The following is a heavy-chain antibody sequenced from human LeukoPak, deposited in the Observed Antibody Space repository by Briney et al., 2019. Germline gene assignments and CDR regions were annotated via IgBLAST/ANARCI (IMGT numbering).Heavy chain of an antibody. J-gene: IGHJ3*02. CDR3: ARHGLRDRRGYDAFDI. D-gene: IGHD3-22*01. CDR1: GYSFTNYW. CDR2: INPADSDT. V-gene: IGHV5-51*01. Sequence: GESLKIPCKDSGYSFTNYWIAWVRQMPGKGLEWMGIINPADSDTRYSPSFQGQVTISVDKSISTASLQWTSLKASDTATYYCARHGLRDRRGYDAFDIWGQGTKVIVSA.